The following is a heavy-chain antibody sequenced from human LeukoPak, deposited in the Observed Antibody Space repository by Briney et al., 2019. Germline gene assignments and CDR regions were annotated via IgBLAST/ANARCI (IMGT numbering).Heavy chain of an antibody. J-gene: IGHJ5*02. CDR3: ARDRGYPAAIGWFDP. CDR2: IYYSGST. V-gene: IGHV4-59*12. D-gene: IGHD2-2*02. Sequence: PGGSLRLSCAASGLTFSNYGMSWVRQAPGKGLEWIGHIYYSGSTNYNPSLKSRVTISVDTSKNQFSLKLSSVTAADTAVYYCARDRGYPAAIGWFDPWGQGTLVTVSS. CDR1: GLTFSNYG.